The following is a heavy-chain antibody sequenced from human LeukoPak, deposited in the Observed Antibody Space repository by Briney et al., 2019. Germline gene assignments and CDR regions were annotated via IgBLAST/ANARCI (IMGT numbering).Heavy chain of an antibody. J-gene: IGHJ4*02. Sequence: GGSRRLSVAASGFTFSGYSMNWFRQAPGKGLEWVSSLSSSSSYISYADSVKGRFTISRDNAKNSLYLQMNSLRAEDTAVYYCAKDNPFSGYDGRDYWGQGTLVAVSS. V-gene: IGHV3-21*04. CDR1: GFTFSGYS. D-gene: IGHD5-12*01. CDR2: LSSSSSYI. CDR3: AKDNPFSGYDGRDY.